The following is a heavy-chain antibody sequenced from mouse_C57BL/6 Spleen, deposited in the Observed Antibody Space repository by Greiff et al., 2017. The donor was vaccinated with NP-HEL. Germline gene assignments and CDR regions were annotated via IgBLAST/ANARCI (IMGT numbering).Heavy chain of an antibody. CDR2: INPGSGGT. D-gene: IGHD2-5*01. CDR3: ARSGSNYGFAY. V-gene: IGHV1-54*01. CDR1: GYAFTNYL. Sequence: VQLQQSGAELVRPGTSVKVSCKASGYAFTNYLIEWVKQRPGQGLEWIGVINPGSGGTNYNEKFKGKATLTADKSSSTAYLQLSSLTSEDAAVYFCARSGSNYGFAYCGQGTLVTVSA. J-gene: IGHJ3*01.